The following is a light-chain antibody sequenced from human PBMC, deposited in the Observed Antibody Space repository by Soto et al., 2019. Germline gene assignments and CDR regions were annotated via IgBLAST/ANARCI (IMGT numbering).Light chain of an antibody. Sequence: QSALTQPASVSGSPGQSITISCTGTSRDVGYYNYVSWYQHHPGKVRKLMIYEFTNRPTGVSNRYSGAKSVNTASLASSGLQAEDEADYSCSSYTTSSTQVLGGGTKVTVL. V-gene: IGLV2-14*01. CDR3: SSYTTSSTQV. CDR1: SRDVGYYNY. J-gene: IGLJ3*02. CDR2: EFT.